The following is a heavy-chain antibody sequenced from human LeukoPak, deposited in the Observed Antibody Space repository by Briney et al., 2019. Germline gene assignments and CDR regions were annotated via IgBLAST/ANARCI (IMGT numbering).Heavy chain of an antibody. CDR2: ISSSGSTI. V-gene: IGHV3-11*01. D-gene: IGHD3-3*01. Sequence: GGSLRLSCAASGFTFSDYYMSWLRQAPGKGLEWVSYISSSGSTIYYADSVKGRFTISRDNAKNSLYLQMNSLRAEDTAVYYCARDQSYYDFWSGYHSARNWFDPWGQGTLVTVSS. J-gene: IGHJ5*02. CDR3: ARDQSYYDFWSGYHSARNWFDP. CDR1: GFTFSDYY.